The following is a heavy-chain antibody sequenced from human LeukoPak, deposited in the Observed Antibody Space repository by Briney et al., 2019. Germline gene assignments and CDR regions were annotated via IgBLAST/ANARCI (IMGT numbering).Heavy chain of an antibody. J-gene: IGHJ4*02. CDR2: IHNSRGT. CDR3: GKVGGNSNS. Sequence: PSETLSLTCTVSGGSINRDIFYWSWIRQHPGKGLEWIGSIHNSRGTSYNPSLESRLTISLDTSENQFFQKMSYVTAADTAMWFCGKVGGNSNSWGQGTLVTVSS. D-gene: IGHD4-23*01. CDR1: GGSINRDIFY. V-gene: IGHV4-31*03.